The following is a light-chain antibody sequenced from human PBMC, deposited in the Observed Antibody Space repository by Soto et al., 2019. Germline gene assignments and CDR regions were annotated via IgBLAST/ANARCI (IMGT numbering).Light chain of an antibody. Sequence: DIVMTQSPYSLAVSLGEMATIHCKSNQSLLYSSNLAWYQQKPGQPPRLLIYGASTRATGIPARFSGCGSGTEFTLTISGLQSEDFALYYCQKYNIWPPYTFGQGTRLENK. V-gene: IGKV3-15*01. CDR3: QKYNIWPPYT. CDR1: QSLLYSSN. J-gene: IGKJ5*01. CDR2: GAS.